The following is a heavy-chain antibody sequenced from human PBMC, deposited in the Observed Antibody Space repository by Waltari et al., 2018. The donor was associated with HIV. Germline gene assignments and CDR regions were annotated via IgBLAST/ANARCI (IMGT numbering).Heavy chain of an antibody. CDR3: TTDYPVSEYSSGWHTRHCFDY. CDR1: GFTFSNAW. J-gene: IGHJ4*02. V-gene: IGHV3-15*01. CDR2: IKNKTYGGTT. D-gene: IGHD6-19*01. Sequence: EVQLVESGGGLVKPGGSLRLSCAAYGFTFSNAWMSWVRQATGKGLAWVGHIKNKTYGGTTDYAAPVNSRFTISRDDSETTAYVKMSSLKTEDSAGYYCTTDYPVSEYSSGWHTRHCFDYWGQGTLVTVSS.